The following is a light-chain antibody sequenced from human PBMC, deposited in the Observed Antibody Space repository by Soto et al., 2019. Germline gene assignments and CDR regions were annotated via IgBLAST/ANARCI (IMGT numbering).Light chain of an antibody. V-gene: IGLV3-21*02. CDR1: NIGRKS. Sequence: SYELTQPPSVSVDPGQTARITCGGSNIGRKSVHWYQQKPGQAPVLVVYDDRDRPSGIPERFSGSNSENTATLTISRVEAGDEADYYCQVWDSDSDHWVFGGGTKVTVL. CDR3: QVWDSDSDHWV. J-gene: IGLJ3*02. CDR2: DDR.